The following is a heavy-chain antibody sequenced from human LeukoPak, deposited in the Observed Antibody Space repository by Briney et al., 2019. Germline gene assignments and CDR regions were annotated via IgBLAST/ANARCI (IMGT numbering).Heavy chain of an antibody. Sequence: GGSLRLSCAASGFTFSSYAMHWVRQAPGKGLEWVAVISYDGSNKYYADSVKGRFTISRDNSKNTLYLQMNSLRAEDTAEYYCARVRRRYCSSTSCYNWFDPWGQGTLVTVSS. CDR2: ISYDGSNK. J-gene: IGHJ5*02. CDR1: GFTFSSYA. V-gene: IGHV3-30*04. CDR3: ARVRRRYCSSTSCYNWFDP. D-gene: IGHD2-2*01.